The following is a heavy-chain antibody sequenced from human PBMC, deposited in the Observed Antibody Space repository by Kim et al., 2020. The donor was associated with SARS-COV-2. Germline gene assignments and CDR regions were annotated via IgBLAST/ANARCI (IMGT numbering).Heavy chain of an antibody. CDR3: ARHPSSSWPHWFDP. V-gene: IGHV1-2*02. D-gene: IGHD6-13*01. CDR2: INPNSGIT. CDR1: GYTFTGYY. Sequence: ASVKVSCKASGYTFTGYYIHWVRQAPGQGLEWMGWINPNSGITNYAQNFQGRVTMTRDTSISTVYMELSGLRSDDTAVYYCARHPSSSWPHWFDPWGQGTLVTVSS. J-gene: IGHJ5*02.